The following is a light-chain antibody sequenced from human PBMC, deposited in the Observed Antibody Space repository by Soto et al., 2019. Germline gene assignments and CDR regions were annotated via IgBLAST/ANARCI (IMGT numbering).Light chain of an antibody. Sequence: QSALTQPASVSGSPGQSITISCTGTRSDVGGYNYVSWYQQHSGKAPKPMIYDVSNRPSGVSNRFSGSKSGNTASLTISGLQVEDEADYYCSSYTGSITWVFGGGTQLTVL. CDR1: RSDVGGYNY. J-gene: IGLJ3*02. CDR3: SSYTGSITWV. V-gene: IGLV2-14*01. CDR2: DVS.